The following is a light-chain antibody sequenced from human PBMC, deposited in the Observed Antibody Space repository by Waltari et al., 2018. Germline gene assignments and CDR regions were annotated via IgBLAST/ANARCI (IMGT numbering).Light chain of an antibody. J-gene: IGLJ2*01. V-gene: IGLV4-69*01. CDR1: SGHGSYA. CDR3: QTWDTDIVV. CDR2: VNSDGGH. Sequence: QLVVTQSPSASASLGASVTLTCTLRSGHGSYAIAWHQPQPEKGPRFLLRVNSDGGHNKGDGIPGRFSGSSSGAERYLIISGLQSEDEADYYCQTWDTDIVVFGGGTKLTV.